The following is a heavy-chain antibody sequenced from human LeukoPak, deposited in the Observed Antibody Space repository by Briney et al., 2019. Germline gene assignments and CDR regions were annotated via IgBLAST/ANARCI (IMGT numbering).Heavy chain of an antibody. CDR3: ARIRYGDYPYYYYYMDV. CDR1: GGSISSSINY. Sequence: SETLSLTCTVSGGSISSSINYWGWIRQPPGKGLEWIGSIYYSGTTYYNPSLKSRVTISVDTSKNQFSLKLSSVTAADTAVYYCARIRYGDYPYYYYYMDVWGKGTTVTISS. V-gene: IGHV4-39*01. D-gene: IGHD4-17*01. J-gene: IGHJ6*03. CDR2: IYYSGTT.